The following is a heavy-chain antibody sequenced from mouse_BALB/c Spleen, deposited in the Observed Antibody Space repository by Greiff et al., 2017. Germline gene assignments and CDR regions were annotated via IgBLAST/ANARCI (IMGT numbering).Heavy chain of an antibody. Sequence: VQLQQSGPELVRPGVSVKISCKGSGYTFTDYAMHWVKQSHAKSLEWIGVISTYSGNTNYNQKFKGKATMTVDKSSSTAYMELARLTSEDSAIYYCAREDYDGYYGFAYWGQGTLVTVSA. CDR3: AREDYDGYYGFAY. J-gene: IGHJ3*01. V-gene: IGHV1-67*01. CDR2: ISTYSGNT. CDR1: GYTFTDYA. D-gene: IGHD2-3*01.